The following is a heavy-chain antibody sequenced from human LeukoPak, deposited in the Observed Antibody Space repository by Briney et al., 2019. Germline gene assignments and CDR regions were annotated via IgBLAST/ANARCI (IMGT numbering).Heavy chain of an antibody. J-gene: IGHJ4*02. D-gene: IGHD2-2*02. CDR3: ARAEVVVPAAINDY. CDR1: GYTFSNYG. V-gene: IGHV1-18*01. Sequence: ASVKVSCKASGYTFSNYGITWVRQAPGQGLEWMGWISGYNGNTNFAQKLRGRVSMTTDTSTYTSAMELRSLRSDDTAVYYCARAEVVVPAAINDYWGQGTLVTVSS. CDR2: ISGYNGNT.